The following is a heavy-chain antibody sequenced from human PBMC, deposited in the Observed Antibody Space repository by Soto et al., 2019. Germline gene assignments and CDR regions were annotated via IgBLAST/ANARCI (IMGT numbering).Heavy chain of an antibody. CDR3: ARDETESSGDWGDY. J-gene: IGHJ4*02. CDR2: ISYDGSNK. CDR1: GFTFSSYA. Sequence: QVQLVESGGGVVQPGRSLRLSCAASGFTFSSYAMHWVRQAPGKGLEWVAVISYDGSNKYYADSVKGRFTISRDNSKNTLYLQMNSLRAEDTAVYYCARDETESSGDWGDYWGQGTLVTVSS. V-gene: IGHV3-30-3*01. D-gene: IGHD6-19*01.